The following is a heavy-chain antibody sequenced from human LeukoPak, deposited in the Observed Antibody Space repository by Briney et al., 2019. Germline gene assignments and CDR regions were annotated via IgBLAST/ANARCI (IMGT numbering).Heavy chain of an antibody. D-gene: IGHD6-19*01. J-gene: IGHJ3*02. CDR3: ARVSLQWLDAFDI. CDR2: IYYSGST. Sequence: SETLSLTCTVSGGSISSYYWSWLRQPPGKGLEWIGYIYYSGSTNYNPSLKSRVTISVDTSKNQFSLKLSSVTAADTAVYYCARVSLQWLDAFDIWGQGTMVTVSS. CDR1: GGSISSYY. V-gene: IGHV4-59*08.